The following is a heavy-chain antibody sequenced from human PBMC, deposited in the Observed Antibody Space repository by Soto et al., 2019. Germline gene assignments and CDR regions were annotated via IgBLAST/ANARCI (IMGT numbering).Heavy chain of an antibody. D-gene: IGHD2-15*01. CDR3: ARVNVVVVAATREYYFDY. V-gene: IGHV1-2*02. J-gene: IGHJ4*02. CDR2: INPNTGGT. CDR1: GYTFTGYY. Sequence: ASVKVSCKASGYTFTGYYMHWVRQAPGQGLEWMGWINPNTGGTNYAQKFQGRVTMTRDTSISTAYMELSRLRSDDTAVYYCARVNVVVVAATREYYFDYWGQGTLVTVSS.